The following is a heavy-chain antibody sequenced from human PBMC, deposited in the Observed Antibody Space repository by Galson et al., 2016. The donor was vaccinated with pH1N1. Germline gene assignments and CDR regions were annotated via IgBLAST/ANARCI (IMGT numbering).Heavy chain of an antibody. CDR3: ARCDYHDVDLDRFYFDY. CDR1: GFTFSDYY. CDR2: ISNSGGSI. Sequence: SLRLSCAASGFTFSDYYMSWIRQAPGKGLEWVSYISNSGGSIYYADSVEGRFTISRDNAKNSLYLQMNSLRAEDTAVYYCARCDYHDVDLDRFYFDYWGQGTLVTVSS. J-gene: IGHJ4*02. D-gene: IGHD4-17*01. V-gene: IGHV3-11*01.